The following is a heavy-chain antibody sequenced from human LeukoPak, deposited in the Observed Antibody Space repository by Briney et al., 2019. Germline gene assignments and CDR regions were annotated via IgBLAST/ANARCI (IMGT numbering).Heavy chain of an antibody. CDR3: ARGEFWSGYYGSYYYYYMDV. V-gene: IGHV4-59*01. CDR2: IYYSGST. Sequence: PSETLSLTCTVSGGSISSYYWSWIRQPPGKGLEWIGYIYYSGSTNYNTSLKSRVTISVDTSKNQFSLKLSSVTAADTAVYYCARGEFWSGYYGSYYYYYMDVWGKGTTVTVSS. D-gene: IGHD3-3*01. CDR1: GGSISSYY. J-gene: IGHJ6*03.